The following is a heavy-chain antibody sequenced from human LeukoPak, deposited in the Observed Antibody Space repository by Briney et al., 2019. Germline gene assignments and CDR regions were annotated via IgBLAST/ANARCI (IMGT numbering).Heavy chain of an antibody. Sequence: ASVKVSCKASGYTLTSYAMHWVRQAPGQRLEWMGWINAGNGNTKYSQKFQGRVTITRDTSASTAYMELSSLRSEDTAVYYCARGYYGDPSYYFDYWGQGTLVTVSS. D-gene: IGHD4-17*01. J-gene: IGHJ4*02. CDR3: ARGYYGDPSYYFDY. V-gene: IGHV1-3*01. CDR1: GYTLTSYA. CDR2: INAGNGNT.